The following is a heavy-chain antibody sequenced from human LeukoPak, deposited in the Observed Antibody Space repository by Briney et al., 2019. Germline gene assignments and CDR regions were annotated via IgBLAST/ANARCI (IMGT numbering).Heavy chain of an antibody. CDR1: GGSFSGYY. CDR2: INHSGST. V-gene: IGHV4-34*01. CDR3: ARALGSSGYYPYYFDY. J-gene: IGHJ4*02. D-gene: IGHD3-22*01. Sequence: SETLSLTCAVYGGSFSGYYWSWIRQPPGKGLEWIGEINHSGSTNYNPSLKSRVTISVDTSKNQFSLKLSSVTAADTAVYYCARALGSSGYYPYYFDYWGQGTLVTVSS.